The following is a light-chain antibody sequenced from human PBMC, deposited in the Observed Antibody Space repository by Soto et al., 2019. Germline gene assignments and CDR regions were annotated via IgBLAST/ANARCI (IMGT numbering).Light chain of an antibody. J-gene: IGKJ1*01. CDR1: QSISSW. Sequence: IPITHSPSTRPASLGHILSITCRASQSISSWLAWYQQKPGKAPKLLIYDASSLESGVPSRFSGSGSGTDFTLTISSLQPDDFATYYCQQYNSWWTFGQGTKVDIK. V-gene: IGKV1-5*01. CDR3: QQYNSWWT. CDR2: DAS.